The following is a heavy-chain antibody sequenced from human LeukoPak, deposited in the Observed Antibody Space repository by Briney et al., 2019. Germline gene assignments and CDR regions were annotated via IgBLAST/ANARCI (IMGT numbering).Heavy chain of an antibody. Sequence: PGGSLRLSCAASGFTFSSYAMSWVRQAPGRGLEWVSGISGSGGSRYYADSVKGRFTISRDNSKNTLYLQMNSLRAEDTAVYYCAKDRNIVVVTAADYWGQGTLVTVSS. CDR1: GFTFSSYA. V-gene: IGHV3-23*01. J-gene: IGHJ4*02. D-gene: IGHD2-21*02. CDR3: AKDRNIVVVTAADY. CDR2: ISGSGGSR.